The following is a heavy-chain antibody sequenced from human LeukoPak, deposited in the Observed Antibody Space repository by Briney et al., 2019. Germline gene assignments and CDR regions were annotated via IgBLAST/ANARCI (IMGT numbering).Heavy chain of an antibody. V-gene: IGHV4-61*08. CDR3: VRHAAEVAGNYGMDV. D-gene: IGHD6-19*01. J-gene: IGHJ6*02. Sequence: SETLSLTCTVSGGSISSGGHYWSWIRQHPGKGLDWIGYIYYSGSTNYNPSLKSRVTISVDTSKNQFSLKLSSVTAADTAVYYCVRHAAEVAGNYGMDVWGQGTTVTVSS. CDR1: GGSISSGGHY. CDR2: IYYSGST.